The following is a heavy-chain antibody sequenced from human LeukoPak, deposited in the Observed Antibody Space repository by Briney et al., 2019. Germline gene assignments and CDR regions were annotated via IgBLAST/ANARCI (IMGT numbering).Heavy chain of an antibody. J-gene: IGHJ4*02. Sequence: SETLSLTCSVSGDSISSGRNYWGWIRQSPGKGLEWIASIYSSGNTHSNPSLKSRVSISVDTSKNQVSLKLYSVTASDAAVYYCARHRVGYCTSVTCPTFEYWGQETLVTVSS. V-gene: IGHV4-39*01. CDR3: ARHRVGYCTSVTCPTFEY. CDR1: GDSISSGRNY. CDR2: IYSSGNT. D-gene: IGHD2-8*02.